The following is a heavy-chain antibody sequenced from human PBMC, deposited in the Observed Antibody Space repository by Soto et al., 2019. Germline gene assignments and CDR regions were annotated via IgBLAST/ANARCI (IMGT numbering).Heavy chain of an antibody. CDR2: IIPMLGTA. J-gene: IGHJ6*02. D-gene: IGHD2-15*01. V-gene: IGHV1-69*10. Sequence: SVKVSCKASGGTFSSYAISCVRQAPRQGLERMGGIIPMLGTANYAQKFQGRVTITADKSTSTAYMELSSLRSEDTAVYYCANPSSLYCRGGSCYAPLYYYGMDVWGQGTTVTVSS. CDR1: GGTFSSYA. CDR3: ANPSSLYCRGGSCYAPLYYYGMDV.